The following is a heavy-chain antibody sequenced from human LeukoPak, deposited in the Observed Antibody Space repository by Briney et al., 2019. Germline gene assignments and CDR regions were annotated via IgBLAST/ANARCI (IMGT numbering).Heavy chain of an antibody. J-gene: IGHJ4*02. D-gene: IGHD2-2*01. CDR2: ISGSGGTT. V-gene: IGHV3-23*01. Sequence: PGGSLRLSCAASGFTFSTYAMSWVRQAPGKGLEWVSFISGSGGTTYYADSVKGRFTISRDNSKNTLYLQMNSLRAEDAAIYYCAKDFCDSTKCYYFDYWGQGTLVTVSS. CDR3: AKDFCDSTKCYYFDY. CDR1: GFTFSTYA.